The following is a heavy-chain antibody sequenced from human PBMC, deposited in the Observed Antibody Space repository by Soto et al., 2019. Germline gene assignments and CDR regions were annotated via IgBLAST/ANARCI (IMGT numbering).Heavy chain of an antibody. CDR3: ARASRYYDSSGAFDY. Sequence: PSETLSLTCTVSGGSISSYYWSWIRQPPGKGLEWIGYIYYSGSTNYNPSLKSRVTISVDTSKNQFSLKLSSVTAADTAVYYCARASRYYDSSGAFDYWGQGTLVTVSS. D-gene: IGHD3-22*01. CDR1: GGSISSYY. V-gene: IGHV4-59*01. CDR2: IYYSGST. J-gene: IGHJ4*02.